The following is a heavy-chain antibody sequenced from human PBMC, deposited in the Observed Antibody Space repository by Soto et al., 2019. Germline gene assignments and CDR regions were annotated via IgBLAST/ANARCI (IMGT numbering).Heavy chain of an antibody. V-gene: IGHV4-34*01. D-gene: IGHD3-16*01. CDR1: GGSFSGYY. J-gene: IGHJ4*02. CDR3: ARGRGIDY. Sequence: SETLSLTCAVYGGSFSGYYWSWIRQPPGKGLEWIGEINHSGSTNYNPSLKSRVTISVDTSKNQFSLKLSSVTAADTAVYYCARGRGIDYWGQGTLVTVSS. CDR2: INHSGST.